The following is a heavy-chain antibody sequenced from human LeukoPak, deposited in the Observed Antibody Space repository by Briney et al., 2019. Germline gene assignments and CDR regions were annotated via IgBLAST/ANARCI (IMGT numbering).Heavy chain of an antibody. Sequence: GGSLRLSCAASGFTFDDYGMSWVRQAPGKGLERVSGINWNGGSTGYADSVKGRFTISRDDAKNSLYLQMNSLRADDTALYHCARDPRPGYSSSWYDWFDPWGQGTLVTVSS. CDR2: INWNGGST. J-gene: IGHJ5*02. CDR1: GFTFDDYG. V-gene: IGHV3-20*01. D-gene: IGHD6-13*01. CDR3: ARDPRPGYSSSWYDWFDP.